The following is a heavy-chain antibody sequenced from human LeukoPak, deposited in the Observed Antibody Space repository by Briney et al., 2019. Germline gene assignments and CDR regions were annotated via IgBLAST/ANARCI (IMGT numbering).Heavy chain of an antibody. CDR1: GFTFRDYV. D-gene: IGHD3-10*01. Sequence: GGSLRLSCAASGFTFRDYVIHWVRQAPGKGLEWVAVTSSDLNVKLYADSVKGRFTISRDNSRSTLYLQMNSLRPEDTAIYYCAREGYYGSGSPPSLYFDYWGQGTLVTVSS. CDR2: TSSDLNVK. J-gene: IGHJ4*02. V-gene: IGHV3-30-3*01. CDR3: AREGYYGSGSPPSLYFDY.